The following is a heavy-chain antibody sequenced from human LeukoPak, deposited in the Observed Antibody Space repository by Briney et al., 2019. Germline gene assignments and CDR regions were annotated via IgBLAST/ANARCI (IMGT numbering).Heavy chain of an antibody. Sequence: PSGTLSLTCAVSGGSISSSNWWSWVRQPPGKGLECIGEIYHSGSTNYNPSLKSRVTISVDKSKNQFSLKLSSVTAADTAVYYCARGGYSSSWFDYYYYYGMDVWGQGTTVTVSS. CDR3: ARGGYSSSWFDYYYYYGMDV. J-gene: IGHJ6*02. CDR1: GGSISSSNW. D-gene: IGHD6-13*01. CDR2: IYHSGST. V-gene: IGHV4-4*02.